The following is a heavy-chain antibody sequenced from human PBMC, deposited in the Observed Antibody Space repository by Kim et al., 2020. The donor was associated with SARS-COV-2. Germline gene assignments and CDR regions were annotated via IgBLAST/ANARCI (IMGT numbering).Heavy chain of an antibody. CDR1: GFTFSSYE. CDR3: ARDDVHSGVPFDY. D-gene: IGHD1-26*01. Sequence: GGSLRLSCAASGFTFSSYEMNWVRQAPGKGLEWVSYISSSGSTIYYADSVKGRFTISRDNAKNSLYLQMNSLRAEDTAVYYCARDDVHSGVPFDYWGQGTLVTVSS. J-gene: IGHJ4*02. V-gene: IGHV3-48*03. CDR2: ISSSGSTI.